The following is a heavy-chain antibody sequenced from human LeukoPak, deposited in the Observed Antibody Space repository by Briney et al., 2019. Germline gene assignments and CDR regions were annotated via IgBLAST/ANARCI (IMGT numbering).Heavy chain of an antibody. D-gene: IGHD4-11*01. CDR1: GYTFTSYD. CDR3: ARGSNPDYYYYYMDV. J-gene: IGHJ6*03. Sequence: ASVKVSCKASGYTFTSYDINWVRQATGQGLEWMGWMNPNSGNTGYAQKFQGRVTMTRNTSIGTAYMELSSLRSEDTAVYYCARGSNPDYYYYYMDVWGKGTTVTVSS. CDR2: MNPNSGNT. V-gene: IGHV1-8*01.